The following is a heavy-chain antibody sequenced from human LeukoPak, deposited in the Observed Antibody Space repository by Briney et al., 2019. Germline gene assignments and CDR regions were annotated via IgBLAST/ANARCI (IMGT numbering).Heavy chain of an antibody. CDR2: ISGSGGST. D-gene: IGHD3-10*01. CDR1: GFTFSSYA. CDR3: AKDPRLLWFGEPDGWFDP. J-gene: IGHJ5*02. Sequence: GGSLRLSCAASGFTFSSYAMSWVRQAPGKGLEWVSAISGSGGSTYYADSVKGRFTISRDNSKNTLYLQMNSLRAEDTAVYYCAKDPRLLWFGEPDGWFDPWGQGTLVTVSS. V-gene: IGHV3-23*01.